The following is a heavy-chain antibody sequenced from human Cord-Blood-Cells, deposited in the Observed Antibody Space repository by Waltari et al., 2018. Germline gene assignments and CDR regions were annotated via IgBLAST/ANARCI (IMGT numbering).Heavy chain of an antibody. Sequence: QVQLVQSGAEVKKPGASVKVSCKVSGYTLTELSMHWVRQAPGKGLEWMGGFDTEDGETIYAQKFQGRVTMTEDTSTDTAYMELSSLRSEDTAVYYCATGPDYDYVWGSYSDYWGQGTLVTVSS. CDR3: ATGPDYDYVWGSYSDY. D-gene: IGHD3-16*01. CDR1: GYTLTELS. J-gene: IGHJ4*02. CDR2: FDTEDGET. V-gene: IGHV1-24*01.